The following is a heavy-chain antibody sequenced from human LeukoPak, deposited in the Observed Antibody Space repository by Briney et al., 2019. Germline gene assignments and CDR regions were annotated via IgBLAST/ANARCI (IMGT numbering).Heavy chain of an antibody. CDR1: GVSISSSNSY. J-gene: IGHJ4*02. CDR3: TRQTGSGLFILP. D-gene: IGHD3/OR15-3a*01. V-gene: IGHV4-39*01. CDR2: IYYSGNT. Sequence: SETLSLTCTVSGVSISSSNSYWGWIRQPPGKGLEWIGSIYYSGNTYYNASLKSQVSISIDTSKNQFSLRLTSVTAADTAVYYCTRQTGSGLFILPGGQGTLVTVSS.